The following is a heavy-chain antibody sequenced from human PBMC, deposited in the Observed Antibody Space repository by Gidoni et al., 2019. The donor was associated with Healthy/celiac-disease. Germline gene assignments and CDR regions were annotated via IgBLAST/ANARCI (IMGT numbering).Heavy chain of an antibody. D-gene: IGHD3-16*01. Sequence: EVQLVVSGGGLVQPGRSLRLSCAASGFTFDDYAMHWVRQAPGKGLEWVSGISWNSGSIGYADSVKGRFTISRDNAKNSLYLQMNSLRAEDTALYYCAKAGPEVGDYYMDVWGKGTTVTVSS. CDR1: GFTFDDYA. CDR3: AKAGPEVGDYYMDV. CDR2: ISWNSGSI. V-gene: IGHV3-9*01. J-gene: IGHJ6*03.